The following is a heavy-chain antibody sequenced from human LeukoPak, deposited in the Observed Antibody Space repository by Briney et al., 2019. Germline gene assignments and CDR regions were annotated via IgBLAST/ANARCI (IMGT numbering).Heavy chain of an antibody. Sequence: SETLSLTCAVYGGSFSGYYWSWIRQPPGKGLEWIGEINHSGSTNYNPSLKSRVTISVDTSKSQFSLKLSSVTAADTAVYYCASGSSGWYTWFDPWGQGTLVTVSS. D-gene: IGHD6-19*01. CDR2: INHSGST. CDR3: ASGSSGWYTWFDP. CDR1: GGSFSGYY. V-gene: IGHV4-34*01. J-gene: IGHJ5*02.